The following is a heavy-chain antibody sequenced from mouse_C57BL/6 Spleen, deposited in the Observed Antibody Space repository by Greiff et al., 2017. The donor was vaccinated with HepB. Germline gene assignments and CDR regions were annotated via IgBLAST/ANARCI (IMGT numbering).Heavy chain of an antibody. V-gene: IGHV6-3*01. CDR1: GFTFSNYW. CDR3: TGFPYGNYVAWFAY. CDR2: IRLKSDNYAT. D-gene: IGHD2-1*01. J-gene: IGHJ3*01. Sequence: EVKVEESGGGLVQPGGSMKLSCVASGFTFSNYWMNWVRQSPEKGLEWVAQIRLKSDNYATHYAESVKGRFTISRDDSKSSVYLQMNNLRAEDTGIYDCTGFPYGNYVAWFAYWGQGTLVTVSA.